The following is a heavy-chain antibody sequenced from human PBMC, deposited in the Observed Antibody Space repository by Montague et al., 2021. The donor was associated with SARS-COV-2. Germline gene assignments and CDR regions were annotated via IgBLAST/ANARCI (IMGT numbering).Heavy chain of an antibody. D-gene: IGHD3-10*01. Sequence: SETLSLTCAVSGDSISNYYWSWIRQPPGKGLEYIGWIDYNGATDYNPSFKSRVTISVDTANNQLSLKLRSVTATDTAFYYCARHYKPGSPGSPDFDYWGQGTLVTVSS. CDR3: ARHYKPGSPGSPDFDY. CDR2: IDYNGAT. J-gene: IGHJ4*02. V-gene: IGHV4-59*08. CDR1: GDSISNYY.